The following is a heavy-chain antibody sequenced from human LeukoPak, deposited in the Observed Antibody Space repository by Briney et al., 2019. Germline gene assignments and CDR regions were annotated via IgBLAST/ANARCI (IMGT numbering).Heavy chain of an antibody. J-gene: IGHJ5*02. CDR2: IYTTGGT. CDR1: GGSISDNY. CDR3: ARDRYDSVYNWFDP. Sequence: SETLSLTCTVSGGSISDNYWTWIRQPAGKGLEWIGRIYTTGGTNFNPSLKSRVTMSVDTSKNQFSLKLRSETAADTAVYYCARDRYDSVYNWFDPWGQGTLVTVSS. V-gene: IGHV4-4*07. D-gene: IGHD3-22*01.